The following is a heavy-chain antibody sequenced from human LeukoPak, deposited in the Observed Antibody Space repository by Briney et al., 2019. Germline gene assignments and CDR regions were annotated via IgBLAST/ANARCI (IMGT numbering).Heavy chain of an antibody. CDR1: GGSISSRSYY. CDR2: IYYSGTT. Sequence: SETLSLTCTVSGGSISSRSYYWGWIRQPPGKGLEWIGSIYYSGTTYYNPSLKSRVTISVDTSKNQFSLKLTSVTAADTAVYYCARVYQSAEYYFDYWGQGNLVSVSS. D-gene: IGHD2-2*01. V-gene: IGHV4-39*07. J-gene: IGHJ4*02. CDR3: ARVYQSAEYYFDY.